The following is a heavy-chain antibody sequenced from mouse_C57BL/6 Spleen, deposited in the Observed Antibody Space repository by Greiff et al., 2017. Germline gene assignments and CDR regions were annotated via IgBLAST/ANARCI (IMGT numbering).Heavy chain of an antibody. V-gene: IGHV1-59*01. D-gene: IGHD1-1*01. CDR3: ARDGSSYGY. J-gene: IGHJ2*01. Sequence: LQQPGAELVRPGTSVKLSCKASGYTFTSYWLPWVKQRPGPGLEWIGVIDPSDSYTNYNQKFKGKATLTVDTSSSTAYMQLSSLTSEDSAVYYCARDGSSYGYWGQGTTLTVSS. CDR1: GYTFTSYW. CDR2: IDPSDSYT.